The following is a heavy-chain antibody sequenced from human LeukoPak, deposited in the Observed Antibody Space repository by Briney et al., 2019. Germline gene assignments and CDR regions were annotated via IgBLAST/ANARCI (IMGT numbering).Heavy chain of an antibody. D-gene: IGHD3-16*02. J-gene: IGHJ4*02. V-gene: IGHV4-34*01. CDR1: GGSFSGYY. CDR2: INHSGST. CDR3: ARAPSLYIDYIWGSYRSYYFDY. Sequence: SETLSLTCAVYGGSFSGYYWSWIRQPPGKGLEWIGEINHSGSTNYNPSLKSRVTISVDTSKNQFSLKLSSVTAADTAVYYCARAPSLYIDYIWGSYRSYYFDYWGQGTLVTVSS.